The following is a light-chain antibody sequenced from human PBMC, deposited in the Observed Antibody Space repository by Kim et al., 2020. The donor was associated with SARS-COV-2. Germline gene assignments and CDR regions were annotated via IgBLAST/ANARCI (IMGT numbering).Light chain of an antibody. CDR2: DAS. Sequence: EIVVTQSPATLSVSPGESATLSCRASQSVSNKVAWHQQKPGQAPRLLIYDASTMATGIPARFTGSGSGTEFTLTINSLQSEDFAVYHCQQYNKWPVSFGQGTRLEIK. V-gene: IGKV3-15*01. CDR1: QSVSNK. CDR3: QQYNKWPVS. J-gene: IGKJ5*01.